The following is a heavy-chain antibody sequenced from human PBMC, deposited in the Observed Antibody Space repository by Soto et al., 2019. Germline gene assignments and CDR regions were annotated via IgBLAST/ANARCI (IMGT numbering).Heavy chain of an antibody. D-gene: IGHD4-17*01. Sequence: GGSLRLSCAASGFTFSNAWMNWVRQAPGNGLEWVGRIKSKTDGGTTDYAAPVKGRFTISRDDSKNTLYLQMNSLKTEDTAVYYCTTAHDYGVLRGVDYWGQGTLVTVSS. J-gene: IGHJ4*02. CDR2: IKSKTDGGTT. V-gene: IGHV3-15*07. CDR3: TTAHDYGVLRGVDY. CDR1: GFTFSNAW.